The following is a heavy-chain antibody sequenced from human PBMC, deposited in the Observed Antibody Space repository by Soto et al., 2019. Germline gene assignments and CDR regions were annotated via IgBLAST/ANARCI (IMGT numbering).Heavy chain of an antibody. D-gene: IGHD3-16*01. CDR2: ISAYNGNK. CDR3: ARRGTPIDY. CDR1: GYTFTNFG. J-gene: IGHJ4*02. Sequence: ASVKVSCKASGYTFTNFGISCVRQAPGQGLEWMGWISAYNGNKNYAKKFQGRVTMTKDTSTRKHYMEVRRLRFEETAVYYCARRGTPIDYWGQGTLVTVSS. V-gene: IGHV1-18*01.